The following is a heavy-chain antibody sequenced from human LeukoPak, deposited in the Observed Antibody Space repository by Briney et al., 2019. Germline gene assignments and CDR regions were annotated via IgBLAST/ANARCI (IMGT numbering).Heavy chain of an antibody. J-gene: IGHJ3*02. CDR3: AITMCSSTSCRPVDAFDI. CDR2: ISAYNGNT. Sequence: GASVKVSCKASGYTFTSYGISWVRQAPGQGLEWMGWISAYNGNTNYAQKLQGRVTMTTDTSTSTAYMELGSLRSDDTAVYYCAITMCSSTSCRPVDAFDIWGQGTMVTVSS. CDR1: GYTFTSYG. V-gene: IGHV1-18*01. D-gene: IGHD2-2*01.